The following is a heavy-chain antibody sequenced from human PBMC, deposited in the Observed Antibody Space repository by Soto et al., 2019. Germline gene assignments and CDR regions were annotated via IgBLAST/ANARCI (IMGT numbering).Heavy chain of an antibody. V-gene: IGHV3-30-3*01. J-gene: IGHJ6*02. Sequence: QVQLVESGGGVVQPGRSLRLSCAASGFTFSSYAMHWVRQAPGKGLEWVALISYDGSNKYYAYSVKGRFTISRDNSKNTLYLQMNSLRADDTAVYYCVSAASSHTWGFGMDVWGQGTTVTVSS. CDR3: VSAASSHTWGFGMDV. CDR2: ISYDGSNK. D-gene: IGHD6-6*01. CDR1: GFTFSSYA.